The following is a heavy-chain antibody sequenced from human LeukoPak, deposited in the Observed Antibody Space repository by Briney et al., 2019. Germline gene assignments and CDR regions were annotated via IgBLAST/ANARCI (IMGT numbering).Heavy chain of an antibody. CDR2: ISSSSSYI. Sequence: GGSLRLSCAASGFTFSSYSMNWVRQAPGKGLEWVSSISSSSSYIYYADAVKGRFTISIDNAKNSLYLQMSSLRAEDTAVYYCARDNYDILPATYYMDVWGKGTTVTVSS. CDR3: ARDNYDILPATYYMDV. D-gene: IGHD3-9*01. J-gene: IGHJ6*03. CDR1: GFTFSSYS. V-gene: IGHV3-21*01.